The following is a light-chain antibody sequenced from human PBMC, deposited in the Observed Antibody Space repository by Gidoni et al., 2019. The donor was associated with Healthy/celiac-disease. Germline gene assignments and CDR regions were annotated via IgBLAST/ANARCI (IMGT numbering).Light chain of an antibody. CDR1: QSVSSN. J-gene: IGKJ5*01. Sequence: DIVMTQSPATLSVSQGERATLSCRASQSVSSNLAWYQQKPGQAPRLLIYGASTRATGIPARFSGSGSGTEFTLTISSLQSEDFAVYYCQQYNNWPPITFXXXTRLEIK. V-gene: IGKV3-15*01. CDR2: GAS. CDR3: QQYNNWPPIT.